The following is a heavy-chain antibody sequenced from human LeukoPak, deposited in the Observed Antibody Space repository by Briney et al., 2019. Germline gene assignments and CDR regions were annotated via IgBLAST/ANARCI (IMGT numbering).Heavy chain of an antibody. CDR3: AKRGDSGYDRLFDY. J-gene: IGHJ4*02. D-gene: IGHD5-12*01. CDR2: ISGSGGST. Sequence: GGSLRLFCAASGFTFSSYAMSWVRQAPGKGLEWVSAISGSGGSTYYADSVKGRFTISRDNSKNTLYLQMNSLRAEDTAVYYCAKRGDSGYDRLFDYWGQGTLVTVSS. CDR1: GFTFSSYA. V-gene: IGHV3-23*01.